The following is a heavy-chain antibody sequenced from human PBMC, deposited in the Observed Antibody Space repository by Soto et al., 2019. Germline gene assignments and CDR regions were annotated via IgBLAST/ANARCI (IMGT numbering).Heavy chain of an antibody. CDR3: ARHAGEDIVLVPAAIPYYFDY. Sequence: ASETLSLTCTVSGGSISSSSYYWGWIRQPPGKGLEWFGSIYYSGSTYYNPSLKSRVTISVDTSKNQFSLKLSSVTAADTAVYYCARHAGEDIVLVPAAIPYYFDYWGQGTLVTVSS. CDR2: IYYSGST. V-gene: IGHV4-39*01. J-gene: IGHJ4*02. CDR1: GGSISSSSYY. D-gene: IGHD2-2*01.